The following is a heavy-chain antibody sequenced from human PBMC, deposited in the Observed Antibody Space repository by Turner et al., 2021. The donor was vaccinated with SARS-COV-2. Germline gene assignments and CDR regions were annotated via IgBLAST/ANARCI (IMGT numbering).Heavy chain of an antibody. CDR2: IYSDGST. D-gene: IGHD6-13*01. CDR3: ARGYGSNWYRGYGLDV. Sequence: EVQLVESGGGLNQPGGSLRLSCAAFGHNAAVNYMAWVRRAPGKGLGCAAVIYSDGSTFYADSVKGRFAVSRDTSRNVLYLQMSSLTVDDTAVYFCARGYGSNWYRGYGLDVWGRGTTVTVSS. CDR1: GHNAAVNY. J-gene: IGHJ6*02. V-gene: IGHV3-53*01.